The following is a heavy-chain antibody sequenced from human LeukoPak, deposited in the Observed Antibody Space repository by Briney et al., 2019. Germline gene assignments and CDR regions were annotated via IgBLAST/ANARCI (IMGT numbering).Heavy chain of an antibody. CDR1: GGSFSNYY. Sequence: SETLSLTCAVYGGSFSNYYWSWLRQPPGKGLEWIGEINYSGSINYNPSLKSRVTISIDTSKTQFSLKLSSVTAADTAVYYCARGQVTMIVVVIHEYYFDYWGQGTLVTVSS. D-gene: IGHD3-22*01. V-gene: IGHV4-34*01. CDR3: ARGQVTMIVVVIHEYYFDY. J-gene: IGHJ4*02. CDR2: INYSGSI.